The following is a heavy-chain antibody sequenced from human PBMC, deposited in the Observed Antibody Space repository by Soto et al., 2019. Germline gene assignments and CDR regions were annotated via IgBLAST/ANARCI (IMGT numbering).Heavy chain of an antibody. D-gene: IGHD3-3*01. V-gene: IGHV1-3*01. CDR2: INAGNGNT. CDR3: ARAGNFFGVVRYYFDS. J-gene: IGHJ4*02. Sequence: QVQLVQSGAEVKKPGASVKVSCKASGYTFTSYAMHWVRQAPGQRLEWMGWINAGNGNTKYSQKFQGRVTITRDTSASTAYMELSSLRSEDTAVYYCARAGNFFGVVRYYFDSWGQGTLVTVSS. CDR1: GYTFTSYA.